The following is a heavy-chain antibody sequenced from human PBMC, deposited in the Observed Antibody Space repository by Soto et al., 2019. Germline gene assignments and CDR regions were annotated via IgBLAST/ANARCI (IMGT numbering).Heavy chain of an antibody. J-gene: IGHJ4*02. V-gene: IGHV3-33*03. CDR1: RFPFSSCG. CDR2: IWYDGSNK. Sequence: PERSLRLPCAPSRFPFSSCGMHWLRQAPGKGLDWVGVIWYDGSNKDYAESVKGRFTISRDNSKNMLYRQRTSLRADDTAVYYRASSISWRQGTLGAVCS. CDR3: ASSIS.